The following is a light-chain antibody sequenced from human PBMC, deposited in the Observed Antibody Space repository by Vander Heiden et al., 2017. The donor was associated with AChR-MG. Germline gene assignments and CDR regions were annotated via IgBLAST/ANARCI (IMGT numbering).Light chain of an antibody. Sequence: EIVMTESRATLSVSRGERDTLSCRASQSVSSSLAWYQQKPGRAPRLLIYGASTRATGIPARFSGSGSGTEFTLPISSLQSEDFAVYYCQQYNNWPPWTFGQGTKVEIK. V-gene: IGKV3-15*01. J-gene: IGKJ1*01. CDR2: GAS. CDR1: QSVSSS. CDR3: QQYNNWPPWT.